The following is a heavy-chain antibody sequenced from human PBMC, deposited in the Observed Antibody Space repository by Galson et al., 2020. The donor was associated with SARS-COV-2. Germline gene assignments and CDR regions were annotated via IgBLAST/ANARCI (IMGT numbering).Heavy chain of an antibody. CDR3: AKLEVPSGDGWYLDL. D-gene: IGHD1-26*01. J-gene: IGHJ2*01. CDR1: GFTFSDHY. CDR2: IGKTGTTI. Sequence: GGSLRLSCAASGFTFSDHYMSWIRQAPGKGLELVAYIGKTGTTIQYADSVKGRFTISRDNARHSLFLQMNSLRPEDTAVYYCAKLEVPSGDGWYLDLWGRGTLVSVST. V-gene: IGHV3-11*01.